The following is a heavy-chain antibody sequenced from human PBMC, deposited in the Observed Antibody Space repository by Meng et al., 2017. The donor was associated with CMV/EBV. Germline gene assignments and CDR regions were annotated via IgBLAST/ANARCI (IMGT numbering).Heavy chain of an antibody. Sequence: ASVKVSCKASGYTFTSYGISWVRQAPGQGLEWMGWMNPNSGNTGYAQKFQGRVTITRNTSISTAYMELSSLRSEDTAVYYCARGSYYDFWSGPRRFDPWGQGTLVTVSS. CDR2: MNPNSGNT. V-gene: IGHV1-8*03. CDR1: GYTFTSYG. D-gene: IGHD3-3*01. J-gene: IGHJ5*02. CDR3: ARGSYYDFWSGPRRFDP.